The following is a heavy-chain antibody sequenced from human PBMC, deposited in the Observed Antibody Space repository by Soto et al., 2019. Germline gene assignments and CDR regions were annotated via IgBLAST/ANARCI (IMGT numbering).Heavy chain of an antibody. V-gene: IGHV1-18*01. J-gene: IGHJ5*02. D-gene: IGHD6-13*01. CDR1: GYTFTSYG. Sequence: QVQLVQSGAEVKKPGASVKVSCKASGYTFTSYGISWVRQAPGQGLEWMGWISAYNGNTNYAQKLQGRVNMTTDTSTSTAYVELRRLRSADTAVYYCARDGDSSPRSWFDPWGQGTLVTVSS. CDR3: ARDGDSSPRSWFDP. CDR2: ISAYNGNT.